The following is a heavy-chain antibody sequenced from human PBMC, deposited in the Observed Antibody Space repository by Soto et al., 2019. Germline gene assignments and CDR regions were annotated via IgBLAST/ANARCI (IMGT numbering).Heavy chain of an antibody. J-gene: IGHJ3*02. Sequence: ASVKVSCKASGGTFSSYTISWVRQAPGQGLEWMGRIIPILGIANYAQKFQGRVTITADKSTSTAYMELSSLRSEDTAVYYCARASTPDYDYIWGDATRDAFDIWGQGTMVTVSS. CDR1: GGTFSSYT. V-gene: IGHV1-69*02. CDR2: IIPILGIA. D-gene: IGHD3-16*01. CDR3: ARASTPDYDYIWGDATRDAFDI.